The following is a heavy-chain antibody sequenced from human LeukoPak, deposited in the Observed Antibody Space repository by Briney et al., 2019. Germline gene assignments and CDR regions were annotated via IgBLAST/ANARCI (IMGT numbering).Heavy chain of an antibody. CDR2: IYYSGST. Sequence: SETLSLTCTVSGGSISSYYWSWIRQPPGKGLEWIGYIYYSGSTNYNPSLKSRVTISVDTSKNQFSLKLSSVTAADTAVYYCARVARPYLPAAIYNDAFGIWGQGTMVTVSS. CDR3: ARVARPYLPAAIYNDAFGI. J-gene: IGHJ3*02. CDR1: GGSISSYY. V-gene: IGHV4-59*01. D-gene: IGHD2-2*01.